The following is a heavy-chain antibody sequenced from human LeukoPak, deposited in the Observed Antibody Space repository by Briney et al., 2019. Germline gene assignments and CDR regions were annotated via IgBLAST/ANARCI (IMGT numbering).Heavy chain of an antibody. D-gene: IGHD3-9*01. Sequence: ASVKVSCKASGYTFTSYDINWVRQATGQGLEWMGWMNPNSGNTGYAQKFQGRVTMTRNTSISTAYMELSSLRSEDTAVYYCARGLNPPISPGWYYYMDVWGKGTTVTVSS. CDR3: ARGLNPPISPGWYYYMDV. CDR1: GYTFTSYD. CDR2: MNPNSGNT. V-gene: IGHV1-8*01. J-gene: IGHJ6*03.